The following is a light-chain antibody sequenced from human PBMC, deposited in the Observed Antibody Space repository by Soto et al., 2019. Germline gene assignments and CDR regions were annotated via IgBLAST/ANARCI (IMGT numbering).Light chain of an antibody. CDR2: STY. CDR3: PLYHGAAQV. V-gene: IGLV7-43*01. CDR1: TGAVTSDYY. Sequence: QAVVTQEPSLTVSPGGTVTLTCASSTGAVTSDYYPNWLQQKPGQASRSLIHSTYARHFWTPARFSGSLLGGKAALTVSDVQSEDEAEYYCPLYHGAAQVFGGGTKLTV. J-gene: IGLJ3*02.